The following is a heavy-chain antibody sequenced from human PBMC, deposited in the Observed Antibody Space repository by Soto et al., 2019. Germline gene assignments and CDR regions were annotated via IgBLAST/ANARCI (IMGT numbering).Heavy chain of an antibody. Sequence: QVQLQESGPGLVKPSQTLSLTCTVSGGSISSGGYYWSWIRQHPGKGLEWIGHIYYSGTIYYNPSPRSRVTISVDTSKNQFSLKLRSVTAADTAVYYCARTQYISMVRGACYGMEVWGQGTTVTVSS. CDR1: GGSISSGGYY. D-gene: IGHD3-10*01. J-gene: IGHJ6*02. CDR2: IYYSGTI. V-gene: IGHV4-31*03. CDR3: ARTQYISMVRGACYGMEV.